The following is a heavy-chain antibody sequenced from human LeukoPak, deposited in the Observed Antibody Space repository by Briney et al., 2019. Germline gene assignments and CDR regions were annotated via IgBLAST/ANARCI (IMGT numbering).Heavy chain of an antibody. CDR1: GASFSGYY. CDR2: INHSGST. J-gene: IGHJ5*02. CDR3: ARGGYYGSGNDFRFDP. Sequence: SETLSLTCAVYGASFSGYYWSWIRQPPGKGLEWIGEINHSGSTNYNPSLKSRVTISVDTSKSQFSLKLSSVTPADTAVYYCARGGYYGSGNDFRFDPWGQGTLVTVSS. V-gene: IGHV4-34*01. D-gene: IGHD3-10*01.